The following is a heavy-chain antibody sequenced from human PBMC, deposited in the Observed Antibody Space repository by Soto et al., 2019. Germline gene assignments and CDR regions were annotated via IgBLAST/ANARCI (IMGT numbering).Heavy chain of an antibody. J-gene: IGHJ4*02. D-gene: IGHD4-17*01. CDR2: ISAYNGNT. CDR1: GYTFSSYG. V-gene: IGHV1-18*01. CDR3: ARGYTQSTVTPIRY. Sequence: ASVKVSCKASGYTFSSYGITWVRQAPGQGLEWMGWISAYNGNTNYAQKLQGRLTMTTDTSTSTAYMELRSLRSDDTAVYYCARGYTQSTVTPIRYWGQGTLVTVSS.